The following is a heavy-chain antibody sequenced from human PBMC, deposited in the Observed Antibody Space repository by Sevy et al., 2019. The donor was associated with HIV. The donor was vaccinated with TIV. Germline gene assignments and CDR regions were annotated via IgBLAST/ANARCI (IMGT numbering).Heavy chain of an antibody. CDR1: GYTFTGYY. Sequence: ASVKVSCKASGYTFTGYYLHWVRQAPGQGLEWMGWINPNSGGTNYKLKFQGRVTMTRDTSISTASMELSRLRSDDTAVYYCSSSAAEAKNFYCGGDCYRDYWGQGTLVTVSS. V-gene: IGHV1-2*02. J-gene: IGHJ4*02. CDR3: SSSAAEAKNFYCGGDCYRDY. D-gene: IGHD2-21*02. CDR2: INPNSGGT.